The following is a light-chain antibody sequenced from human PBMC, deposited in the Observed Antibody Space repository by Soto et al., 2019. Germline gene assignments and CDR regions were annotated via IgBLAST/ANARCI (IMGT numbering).Light chain of an antibody. CDR1: SSNIGSNT. CDR2: SNN. CDR3: AAWDDSLNGYV. V-gene: IGLV1-44*01. Sequence: QSVLTQPPSASGTPGQRITISCSGSSSNIGSNTVNWYQQLPGGAPKLLIYSNNQRPPGVPDRFSGSRSGTSASLAISGLQSEDEADYCCAAWDDSLNGYVFGPGTKLTVL. J-gene: IGLJ1*01.